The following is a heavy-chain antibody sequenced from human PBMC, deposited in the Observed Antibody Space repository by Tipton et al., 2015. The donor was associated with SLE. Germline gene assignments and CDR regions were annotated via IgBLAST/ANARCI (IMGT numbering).Heavy chain of an antibody. Sequence: SLRLSCAASGFTVSSNYMSWVRQAPGKGLEWVSVIYSGGSTYYADSVKGRFIISRDNSKNTLYLQMDSLRAEDTAVYYCARDGAHDSSGFDYWGQGTLVTVSS. CDR3: ARDGAHDSSGFDY. CDR2: IYSGGST. D-gene: IGHD3-22*01. CDR1: GFTVSSNY. V-gene: IGHV3-66*01. J-gene: IGHJ4*02.